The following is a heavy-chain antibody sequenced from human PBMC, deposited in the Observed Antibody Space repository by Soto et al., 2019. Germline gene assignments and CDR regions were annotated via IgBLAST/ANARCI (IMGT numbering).Heavy chain of an antibody. J-gene: IGHJ4*02. V-gene: IGHV1-18*01. D-gene: IGHD2-8*01. CDR3: ARSEYCTNGVCLPEDDY. CDR1: GYTFTSYG. CDR2: ISAYNGNT. Sequence: QVQLVQSGAEVKKPGASVKVSCKASGYTFTSYGISWVRQAPGQGLEWMGWISAYNGNTNYAQKLQDRVTMTTDTSTSTAYMELRSLRSDDTAVYYCARSEYCTNGVCLPEDDYWGQGTLVTVSS.